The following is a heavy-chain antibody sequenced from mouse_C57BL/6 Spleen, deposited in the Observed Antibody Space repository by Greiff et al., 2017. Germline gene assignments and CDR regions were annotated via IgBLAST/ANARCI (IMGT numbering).Heavy chain of an antibody. CDR1: GFTFSSYA. CDR3: AREAITTVPDWYFDV. J-gene: IGHJ1*03. Sequence: EVQLVESGGGLVKPGGSLKLSCAASGFTFSSYAMSWVRQTPEKRLEWVATISDGGSYTYYPDNVKGRFTISRDNAKNNLYLQLSHLKSEDTAMYYCAREAITTVPDWYFDVWGTGTTVTVSS. D-gene: IGHD1-1*01. V-gene: IGHV5-4*01. CDR2: ISDGGSYT.